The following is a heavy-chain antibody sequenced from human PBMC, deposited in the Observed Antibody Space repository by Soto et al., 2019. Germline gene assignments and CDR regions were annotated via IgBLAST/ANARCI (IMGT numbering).Heavy chain of an antibody. D-gene: IGHD3-3*01. CDR3: ASTIFGVEGPEGGDSWFDP. J-gene: IGHJ5*02. Sequence: GGSLRLSCAASGFTFSSYAMSWVRQAPGKGLEWVSAISGSGGSTYYADSVKGRFTISRDNSKNTLYLQMNSLRAEDTAVYYCASTIFGVEGPEGGDSWFDPWGQGTLVTVSS. CDR1: GFTFSSYA. V-gene: IGHV3-23*01. CDR2: ISGSGGST.